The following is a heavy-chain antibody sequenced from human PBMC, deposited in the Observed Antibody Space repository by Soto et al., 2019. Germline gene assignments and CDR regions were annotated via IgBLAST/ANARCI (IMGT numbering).Heavy chain of an antibody. J-gene: IGHJ5*02. CDR3: ARDSPGGDWFDP. Sequence: EVQLVESGGGLVQPGGSLRLSCAASGFTFSGYWMHWVRQAPGKGLVWVSRINSDGSSTSYADSVKGRFTISRDNAKNTLYLQMNSLRAEDTAVYYCARDSPGGDWFDPWGQGTLVTVSS. D-gene: IGHD3-10*01. CDR1: GFTFSGYW. CDR2: INSDGSST. V-gene: IGHV3-74*01.